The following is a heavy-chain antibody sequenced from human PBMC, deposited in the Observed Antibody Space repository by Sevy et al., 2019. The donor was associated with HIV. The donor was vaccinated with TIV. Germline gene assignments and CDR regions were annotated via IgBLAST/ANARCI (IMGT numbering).Heavy chain of an antibody. CDR3: ARSIKGCTNGAGQSDY. J-gene: IGHJ4*02. Sequence: ASVKVSCKASGYTFTSYGISWVRQAPGQGLEWMGWISAYNGNTDYAQKIQGRVTMTTDTSTSTAYVELRSLRSDDTAVYYCARSIKGCTNGAGQSDYWGQGTLVTVSS. D-gene: IGHD2-8*01. CDR1: GYTFTSYG. CDR2: ISAYNGNT. V-gene: IGHV1-18*01.